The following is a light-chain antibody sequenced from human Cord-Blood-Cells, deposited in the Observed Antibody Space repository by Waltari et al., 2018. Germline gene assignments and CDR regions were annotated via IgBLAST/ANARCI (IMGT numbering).Light chain of an antibody. J-gene: IGLJ1*01. CDR3: SSYTSSSTYV. Sequence: QSALTQPASVSGSPGQSITISCTGTSSDVGGYNYVSWYQQHPGKAPKLMIYDVSNRPSGVSNPVSASSSSNTASLTMSGLQAEDDSDYYCSSYTSSSTYVFGTGTKVTVL. CDR1: SSDVGGYNY. CDR2: DVS. V-gene: IGLV2-14*01.